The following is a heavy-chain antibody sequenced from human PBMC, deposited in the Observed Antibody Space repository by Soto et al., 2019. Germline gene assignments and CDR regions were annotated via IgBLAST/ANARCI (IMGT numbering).Heavy chain of an antibody. CDR2: ISGSGGGP. D-gene: IGHD2-2*01. J-gene: IGHJ5*02. V-gene: IGHV3-23*01. Sequence: PGGSLRLSCAASGFTFNNYVMTWVRQAPGKGLEWISGISGSGGGPTYADSVKGRFTISRDNSKSTLYLQMNNLRAEDTALYSCATCPSGNSCYGVRLATWGQETLGTVSS. CDR1: GFTFNNYV. CDR3: ATCPSGNSCYGVRLAT.